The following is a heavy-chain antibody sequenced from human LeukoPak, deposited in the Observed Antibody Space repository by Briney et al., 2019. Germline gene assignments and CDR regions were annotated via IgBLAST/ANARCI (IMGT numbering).Heavy chain of an antibody. CDR2: ISHSGST. D-gene: IGHD3-22*01. CDR1: GGSFSGYY. V-gene: IGHV4-34*01. Sequence: SETLSLTCAVYGGSFSGYYWSWIRQPPGKGLEWIGEISHSGSTNYNPSLKSRVTISVDTSKNQFSLKLSSVPAADTAVYYCARGLYYDSSGYYDYYYYMDVWGKGTTVTVSS. CDR3: ARGLYYDSSGYYDYYYYMDV. J-gene: IGHJ6*03.